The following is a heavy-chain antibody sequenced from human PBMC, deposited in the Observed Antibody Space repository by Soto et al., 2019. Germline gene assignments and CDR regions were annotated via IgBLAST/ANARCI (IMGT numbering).Heavy chain of an antibody. CDR2: ISSSSSTI. J-gene: IGHJ2*01. Sequence: GGSLRLSCAASGFTFSSYSMNWVRQAPGKGLEWVSYISSSSSTIYYADSVKGRFTISRDNAKNSLYLQMNSLRAEDTAVYYCARDEGDFDLWGRGTLVTVSS. CDR3: ARDEGDFDL. V-gene: IGHV3-48*01. CDR1: GFTFSSYS.